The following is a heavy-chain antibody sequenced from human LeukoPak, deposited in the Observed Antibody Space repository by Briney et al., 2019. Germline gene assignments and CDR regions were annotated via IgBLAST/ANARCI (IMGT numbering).Heavy chain of an antibody. D-gene: IGHD3-10*01. CDR3: AGTITMVRGVIITFPFFDY. V-gene: IGHV4-39*01. CDR1: GGSISSSSYY. J-gene: IGHJ4*02. Sequence: SETLSLTCTVSGGSISSSSYYWGWIRQPPGKGLEWIGSIYYSGSTYFNPSLKSRVTISVDTSKSQSSLKLSSVTAADTAVYYCAGTITMVRGVIITFPFFDYWGQGTLVTVSS. CDR2: IYYSGST.